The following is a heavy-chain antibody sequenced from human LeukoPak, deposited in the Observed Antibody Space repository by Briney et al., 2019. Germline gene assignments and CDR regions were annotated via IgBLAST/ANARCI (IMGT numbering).Heavy chain of an antibody. Sequence: VDSVKGRVTISRDNAKNSLYLQMNSLRAEDTAVYYCARYRGGGYDYWGQGTLVTVSS. V-gene: IGHV3-7*01. CDR3: ARYRGGGYDY. J-gene: IGHJ4*02. D-gene: IGHD1-26*01.